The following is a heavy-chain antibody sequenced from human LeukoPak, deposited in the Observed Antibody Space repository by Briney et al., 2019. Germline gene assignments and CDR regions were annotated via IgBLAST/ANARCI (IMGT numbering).Heavy chain of an antibody. CDR3: ARSKSLDL. CDR2: VDPSRGST. J-gene: IGHJ5*02. CDR1: GYTFTSAY. V-gene: IGHV1-46*01. D-gene: IGHD4-11*01. Sequence: ASVKVSCRASGYTFTSAYLHWVRQAPGRGLEWMGMVDPSRGSTTYAQKFQDRVTLTRDTSTSTVYMELSSLRSEDTAMYYCARSKSLDLWGQGTLVTVSS.